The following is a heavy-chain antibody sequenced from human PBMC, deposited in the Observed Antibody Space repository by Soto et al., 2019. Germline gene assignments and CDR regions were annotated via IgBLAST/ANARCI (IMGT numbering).Heavy chain of an antibody. CDR2: ASSDGYNK. CDR1: GFTFTAYD. Sequence: QLQLVESGGGVVQPGRSLSLSCAASGFTFTAYDMHWVRLAPGKGLEWVAVASSDGYNKYYSDFVKGRFTISRDNSKNTVYLQMNRLRAEDTALYFCARGLEGGLDSWGQGTLVTVSS. V-gene: IGHV3-30-3*01. CDR3: ARGLEGGLDS. J-gene: IGHJ5*01. D-gene: IGHD3-22*01.